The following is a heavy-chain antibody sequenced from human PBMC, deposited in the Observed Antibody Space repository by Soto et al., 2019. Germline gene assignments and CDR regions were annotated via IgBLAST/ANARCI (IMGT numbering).Heavy chain of an antibody. Sequence: QITLKESGPTLVKPTQTLTLTCTFSGFSLSTSRVGVGWIRQPPGKALEWLALIYWDDDKCYSPSLKSRLTITKDTSKNQVVITMTNTDPVDTATYYCAHTSGGGNSAGFDYWGQGTLVTVSS. J-gene: IGHJ4*02. D-gene: IGHD2-21*02. V-gene: IGHV2-5*02. CDR3: AHTSGGGNSAGFDY. CDR1: GFSLSTSRVG. CDR2: IYWDDDK.